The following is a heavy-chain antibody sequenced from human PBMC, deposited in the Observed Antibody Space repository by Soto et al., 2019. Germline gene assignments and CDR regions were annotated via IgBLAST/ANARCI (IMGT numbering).Heavy chain of an antibody. CDR1: GYTFSSDG. CDR3: AREVVYAIDYYYMDV. J-gene: IGHJ6*03. CDR2: ISAENGNT. Sequence: QVQLMQSGDEVRKPGASVKVSCKASGYTFSSDGISWVRQAPGQGLEWMGWISAENGNTNYAQKVQGRVTMTIDTSTSTAYMEMTSLTSDDTAVYYCAREVVYAIDYYYMDVWAKGTAVTVSS. V-gene: IGHV1-18*01. D-gene: IGHD2-8*02.